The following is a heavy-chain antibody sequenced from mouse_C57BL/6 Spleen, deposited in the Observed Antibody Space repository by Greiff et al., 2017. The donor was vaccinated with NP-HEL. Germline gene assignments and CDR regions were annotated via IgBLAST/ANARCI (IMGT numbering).Heavy chain of an antibody. CDR2: ISDGGSYT. Sequence: DVMLVESGGGLVKPGGSLKLSCAASGFTFSSYAMSWVRQTPEKRLEWVATISDGGSYTYYPDNVKGRFTISRDNAKNNLYLQMSHLKSEDTAMYYCARDDGYHAMDYWGQGTSVTVSS. J-gene: IGHJ4*01. CDR3: ARDDGYHAMDY. V-gene: IGHV5-4*01. CDR1: GFTFSSYA. D-gene: IGHD2-3*01.